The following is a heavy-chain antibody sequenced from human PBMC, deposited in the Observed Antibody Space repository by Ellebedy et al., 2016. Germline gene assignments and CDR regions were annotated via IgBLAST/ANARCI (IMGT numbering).Heavy chain of an antibody. CDR3: ARGGIVVVVVSLNNWFDP. J-gene: IGHJ5*02. CDR1: GYTFTSYD. Sequence: ASVKVSCKASGYTFTSYDINWVRQATGQGLEWMGWMNPNSGNTGYAQKFQGRVTMTRNTSISTAYMELSSLRSDDTAVYYCARGGIVVVVVSLNNWFDPWGQGTLATVSS. V-gene: IGHV1-8*01. D-gene: IGHD2-21*01. CDR2: MNPNSGNT.